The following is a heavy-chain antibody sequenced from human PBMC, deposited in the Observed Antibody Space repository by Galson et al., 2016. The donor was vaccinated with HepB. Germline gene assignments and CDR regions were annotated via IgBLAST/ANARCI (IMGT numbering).Heavy chain of an antibody. J-gene: IGHJ4*02. CDR2: IYPDDFDT. V-gene: IGHV5-51*01. CDR3: VHTGRHCTGNTCASPFDY. Sequence: QSGAAVKKPGESLKISCTGSGYSFSDYWIAWVRQMPGKGLEWMGIIYPDDFDTKYSPSFQSNVTISADKSIDTAYLQWSSLPASDTATYYCVHTGRHCTGNTCASPFDYWGQGTQVTVSS. CDR1: GYSFSDYW. D-gene: IGHD2-8*02.